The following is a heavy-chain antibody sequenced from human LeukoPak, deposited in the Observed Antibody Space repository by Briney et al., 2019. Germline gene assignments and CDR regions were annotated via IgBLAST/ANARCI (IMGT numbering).Heavy chain of an antibody. CDR3: AKGLWASTVGATGIFFDY. D-gene: IGHD1-26*01. V-gene: IGHV3-23*01. J-gene: IGHJ4*02. CDR1: GFTFRRSA. CDR2: ISGRGGDT. Sequence: GGSLRLSCAASGFTFRRSAMTWVRQVPGKGLEWVSPISGRGGDTDYADSVKGRFIISRDSSENTLYLQMHSLGVEDTGVYYCAKGLWASTVGATGIFFDYWGQGIQVTVSS.